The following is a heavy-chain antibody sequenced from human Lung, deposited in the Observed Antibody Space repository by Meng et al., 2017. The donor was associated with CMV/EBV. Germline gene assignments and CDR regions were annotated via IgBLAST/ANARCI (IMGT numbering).Heavy chain of an antibody. CDR1: GGSISSSSHY. CDR2: IYYNEGT. Sequence: SXTLSLXCTVSGGSISSSSHYWGWIRQPPGKGLEWIATIYYNEGTSYNPSLKSRVTISLDTPKNQFSLKLNSVTAADTAVYYCATTSSGWFNYFDSWGQGXLVTVSS. D-gene: IGHD6-19*01. J-gene: IGHJ4*02. V-gene: IGHV4-39*01. CDR3: ATTSSGWFNYFDS.